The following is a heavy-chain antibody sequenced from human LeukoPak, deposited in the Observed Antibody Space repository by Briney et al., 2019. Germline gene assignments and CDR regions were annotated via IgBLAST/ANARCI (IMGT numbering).Heavy chain of an antibody. CDR3: ARVGVDDSGNIIKYFFDY. Sequence: SETLSLTCTVYVGSISCYYWSWIRQPPAKGLERIGYIYYSGSTNYNLSLKSRVTISVDTSKNQFSLKLSPVTAADTAVYYCARVGVDDSGNIIKYFFDYWGQGTLVTVSS. CDR1: VGSISCYY. CDR2: IYYSGST. V-gene: IGHV4-59*01. D-gene: IGHD4-23*01. J-gene: IGHJ4*02.